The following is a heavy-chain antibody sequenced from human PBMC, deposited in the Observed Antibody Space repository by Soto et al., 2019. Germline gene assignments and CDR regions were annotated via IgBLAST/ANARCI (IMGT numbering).Heavy chain of an antibody. J-gene: IGHJ4*02. CDR2: IWHDGSKK. Sequence: QVQLVESGGGVVQPGSSLRLSWVASGFTFRSYSIHWVRQAPGKGLEWVAVIWHDGSKKYYADSVKGRFTISRENSKNTLYLQMDSLRAEDTAVYYCARDGPGWTGGDYWGQGTLVTVSS. CDR1: GFTFRSYS. V-gene: IGHV3-33*01. D-gene: IGHD6-19*01. CDR3: ARDGPGWTGGDY.